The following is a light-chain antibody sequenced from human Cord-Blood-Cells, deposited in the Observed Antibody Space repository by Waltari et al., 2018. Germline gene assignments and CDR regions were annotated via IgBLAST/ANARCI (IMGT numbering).Light chain of an antibody. Sequence: DIVMTQSPDSLAVSLGERATINCKSSQSVLYSSNNKNYLAWYQQKPGQPPKLLIYWASVRESGVPYRFSGSGSGTDFTLTISSLQAEDVAVYYCQQYYSTPWTFGQGTKVEIK. CDR3: QQYYSTPWT. V-gene: IGKV4-1*01. CDR1: QSVLYSSNNKNY. CDR2: WAS. J-gene: IGKJ1*01.